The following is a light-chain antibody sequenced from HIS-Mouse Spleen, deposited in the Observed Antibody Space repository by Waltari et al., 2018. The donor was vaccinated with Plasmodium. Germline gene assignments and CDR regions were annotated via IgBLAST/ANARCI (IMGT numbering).Light chain of an antibody. V-gene: IGLV3-19*01. CDR2: GKN. CDR1: SLRSYS. CDR3: NSRDSSGNHQV. Sequence: SSELTQDPAVSVALGQTVRITCQGDSLRSYSPIWYQQKPGQAHVLVIYGKNNRPSGIPDRFSGSSSGNTASLTITGAQAEDEADYYCNSRDSSGNHQVFGGGTKLTVL. J-gene: IGLJ3*02.